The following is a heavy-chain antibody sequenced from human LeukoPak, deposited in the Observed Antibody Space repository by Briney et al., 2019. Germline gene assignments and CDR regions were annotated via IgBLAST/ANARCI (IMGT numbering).Heavy chain of an antibody. CDR3: ARQGVTAAENNYFYYYMDF. Sequence: ASVKVSCKASGYTFTSYGISWVRQAPGQGLEWMGWISPNSGNTKSAQKFQGRVTMTTDTSTSTAYMELRSLRSDDTAVYYCARQGVTAAENNYFYYYMDFWGKGTTVTVSS. CDR1: GYTFTSYG. V-gene: IGHV1-18*01. J-gene: IGHJ6*03. CDR2: ISPNSGNT. D-gene: IGHD6-13*01.